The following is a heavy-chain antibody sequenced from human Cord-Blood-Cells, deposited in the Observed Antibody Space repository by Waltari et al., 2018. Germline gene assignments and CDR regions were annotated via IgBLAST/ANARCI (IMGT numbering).Heavy chain of an antibody. CDR3: ARERKQLVRGEFDY. CDR2: IIPIFGTA. J-gene: IGHJ4*02. CDR1: GGTFSSYA. Sequence: QVQLVQSGAEVKKPGSSVKVSCKASGGTFSSYAISWVRQAPGQGLEWMGGIIPIFGTANYAQKVQGRVTMTADESTSTAYMELSSLRSEDTAVYYCARERKQLVRGEFDYWGQGTLVTVSS. V-gene: IGHV1-69*01. D-gene: IGHD6-6*01.